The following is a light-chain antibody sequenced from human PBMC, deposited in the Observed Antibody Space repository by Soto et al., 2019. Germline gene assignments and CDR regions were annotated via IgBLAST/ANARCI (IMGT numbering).Light chain of an antibody. CDR2: DAS. J-gene: IGKJ1*01. CDR1: QSVSSY. CDR3: QQYGSSPWT. Sequence: ELVLPQSPATLSLSPGESATLSCRASQSVSSYLAWYQQKPGQAPRLLIYDASNRATGIPARFSGSGSGTDFTLTISRLEPEDSAVYYCQQYGSSPWTFGQGTKVDIK. V-gene: IGKV3-20*01.